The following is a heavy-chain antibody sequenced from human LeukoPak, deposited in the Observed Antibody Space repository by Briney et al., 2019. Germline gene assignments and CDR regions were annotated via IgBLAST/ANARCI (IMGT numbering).Heavy chain of an antibody. CDR3: ARPPTVDSTEVGAEYFQH. Sequence: GASVKVSCKASGGTFSSYAISWVRQAPGQGLEWMGGIIPIFGTANYAQKFQGRITITTDESTSTAYMELSSLRSEDTAVYYCARPPTVDSTEVGAEYFQHWGQGTLVTVSS. CDR2: IIPIFGTA. CDR1: GGTFSSYA. V-gene: IGHV1-69*05. D-gene: IGHD1-26*01. J-gene: IGHJ1*01.